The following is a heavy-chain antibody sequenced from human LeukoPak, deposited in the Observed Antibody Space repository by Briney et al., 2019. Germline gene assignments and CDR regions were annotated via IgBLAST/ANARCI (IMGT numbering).Heavy chain of an antibody. CDR2: IYYSGST. D-gene: IGHD4-17*01. V-gene: IGHV4-31*03. CDR1: GGSISSGGYY. J-gene: IGHJ6*02. Sequence: SETLSLTCTVSGGSISSGGYYWSWIRQHPGKGLEWIGYIYYSGSTYYNPSLKTRVTISVDTSKNQFSLKLSSVTAADTAVYYCARLPLYGDYAMSYYYYGMDVWGQGTTVTVSS. CDR3: ARLPLYGDYAMSYYYYGMDV.